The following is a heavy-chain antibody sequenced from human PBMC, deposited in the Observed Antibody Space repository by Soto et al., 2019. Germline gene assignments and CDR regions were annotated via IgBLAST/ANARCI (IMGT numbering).Heavy chain of an antibody. CDR1: GFTFSTYW. Sequence: EVQLVESGGGLVQPGGSLRLSCAVSGFTFSTYWMHWVRQAPGKGLVWVSGIKSDGTSTYYADSVKGRFTISRDNTRNTLYLQMSSLRAEDTGLYYCTREQQLWIGAYAYWGQGALVTVSS. D-gene: IGHD2-8*01. CDR3: TREQQLWIGAYAY. J-gene: IGHJ4*02. CDR2: IKSDGTST. V-gene: IGHV3-74*01.